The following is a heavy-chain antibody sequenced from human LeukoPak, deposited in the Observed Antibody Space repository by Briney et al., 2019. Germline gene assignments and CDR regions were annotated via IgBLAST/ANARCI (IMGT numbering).Heavy chain of an antibody. Sequence: GGSLRLSCEASGFTSISYWMSWVRQAPGKGLEWVANIKQDGSEKYYVGSVKGRFTISRDNAKNSLYLQMNSLRAEDTAVYYCARAGGTYYGIAFDIWGQGTMVTVSS. CDR3: ARAGGTYYGIAFDI. CDR2: IKQDGSEK. J-gene: IGHJ3*02. CDR1: GFTSISYW. V-gene: IGHV3-7*01. D-gene: IGHD1-26*01.